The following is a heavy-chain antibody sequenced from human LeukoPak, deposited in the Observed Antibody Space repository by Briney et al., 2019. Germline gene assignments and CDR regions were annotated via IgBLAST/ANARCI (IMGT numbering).Heavy chain of an antibody. V-gene: IGHV3-21*01. D-gene: IGHD3-16*01. J-gene: IGHJ3*02. CDR1: GFTFSSYI. CDR2: ISSSSSYI. CDR3: ARDSPLARDAFDI. Sequence: GGSLRLSCAASGFTFSSYIMNWVRQAPGKRLEWVSSISSSSSYIYYADSVKGRFTISRDNAKNSLYLQMNSLRAEDTAVYYCARDSPLARDAFDIWGQGTMVTVSS.